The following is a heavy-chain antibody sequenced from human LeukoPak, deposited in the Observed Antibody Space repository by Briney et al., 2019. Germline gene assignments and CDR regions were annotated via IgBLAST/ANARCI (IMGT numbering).Heavy chain of an antibody. CDR2: ISSSAGST. J-gene: IGHJ4*02. CDR1: GFTFSSYS. Sequence: GGSLRLSCAASGFTFSSYSMNWVRQAPGKGLEWVSVISSSAGSTYYADSVQGRFTISRDNSINTLYLQMNSLRAEDTAVYYCAKAKGGSWYDFDCWGQGTLVTVSS. CDR3: AKAKGGSWYDFDC. V-gene: IGHV3-23*01. D-gene: IGHD6-13*01.